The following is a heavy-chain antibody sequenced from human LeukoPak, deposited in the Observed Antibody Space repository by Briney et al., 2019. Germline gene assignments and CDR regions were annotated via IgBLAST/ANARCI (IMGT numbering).Heavy chain of an antibody. D-gene: IGHD3-3*01. Sequence: PGGSLRLSCAASGFTFSNYWMQWVRQAPGKGLEWVANINQAGSAKYYVDSVKGRFTISKDSAKNSLYLQMNSLRVGDTAVYYCTRGDPDFWGQGTLVTVSS. CDR1: GFTFSNYW. V-gene: IGHV3-7*01. J-gene: IGHJ4*02. CDR2: INQAGSAK. CDR3: TRGDPDF.